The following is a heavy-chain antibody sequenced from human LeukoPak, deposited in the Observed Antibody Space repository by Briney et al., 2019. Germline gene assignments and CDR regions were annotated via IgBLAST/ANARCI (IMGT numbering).Heavy chain of an antibody. J-gene: IGHJ4*02. Sequence: GGSLRLSCAASGFTFSSYAMSWVRQAPGKGLEWGSAISGSGGSTYYADSVKGRFTISRDNSKNTLYLQMNSLRAEATAVYYCAKDLVVVAATPDVFDYWGQGTLVTVSS. V-gene: IGHV3-23*01. D-gene: IGHD2-15*01. CDR3: AKDLVVVAATPDVFDY. CDR1: GFTFSSYA. CDR2: ISGSGGST.